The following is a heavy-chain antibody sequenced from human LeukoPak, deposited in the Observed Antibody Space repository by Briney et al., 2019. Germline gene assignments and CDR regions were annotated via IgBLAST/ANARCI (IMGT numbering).Heavy chain of an antibody. Sequence: ASVKVSCKASGYTFTGYYMHWVRHAPGQGLEWMWWINPNSGGTNYAQKFQGRVTMTRDTSISTAYMELTTLRSDDTAVYYCARNKGASGTNYDAFDIWGQGTMVTVSS. J-gene: IGHJ3*02. D-gene: IGHD3-10*01. CDR1: GYTFTGYY. V-gene: IGHV1-2*02. CDR2: INPNSGGT. CDR3: ARNKGASGTNYDAFDI.